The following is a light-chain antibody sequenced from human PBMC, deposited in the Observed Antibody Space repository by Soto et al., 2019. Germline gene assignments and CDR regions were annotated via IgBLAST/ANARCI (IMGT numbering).Light chain of an antibody. CDR2: DVT. CDR1: SSDIDVYNF. CDR3: SSYTTSTTQV. J-gene: IGLJ3*02. Sequence: QSALTQPASVSGSPGQSITISCTGTSSDIDVYNFVSWYQQHPGRAPKLMIYDVTNRPSGSSDRFSGSKSGNTASLTISGLQAEDEADYYCSSYTTSTTQVFGGGTKLTVL. V-gene: IGLV2-14*03.